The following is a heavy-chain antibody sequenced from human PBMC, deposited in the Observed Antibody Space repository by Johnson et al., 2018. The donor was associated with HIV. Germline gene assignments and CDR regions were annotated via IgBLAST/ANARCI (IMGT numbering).Heavy chain of an antibody. Sequence: VQLVESGGDLVQPGGSLRLSCAASGFSFSTNWMTWVRQAPGKGLEWVASIRQDGSEKYYVDSVKGRFTISRDNAKNSLYLQMNSLRAEDKAVYYCAREYCSSTSCRDAFDIWGQGTMVTVSS. D-gene: IGHD2-2*01. J-gene: IGHJ3*02. CDR2: IRQDGSEK. CDR3: AREYCSSTSCRDAFDI. V-gene: IGHV3-7*05. CDR1: GFSFSTNW.